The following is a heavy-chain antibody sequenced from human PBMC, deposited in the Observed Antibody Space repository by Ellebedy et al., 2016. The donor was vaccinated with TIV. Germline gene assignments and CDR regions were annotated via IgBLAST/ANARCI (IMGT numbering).Heavy chain of an antibody. D-gene: IGHD4-17*01. CDR3: ARKVPAPTTVPPNWYFDL. J-gene: IGHJ2*01. CDR1: GFTFSSYT. CDR2: ISGSSTDI. Sequence: PGGSLRLSCAASGFTFSSYTMNWVRKAQGKGLEWVSSISGSSTDIYYADSVKGRFAISRDNAKNSLYLQMHSLRAEDTAVYYCARKVPAPTTVPPNWYFDLWGRGTLVTVSS. V-gene: IGHV3-21*01.